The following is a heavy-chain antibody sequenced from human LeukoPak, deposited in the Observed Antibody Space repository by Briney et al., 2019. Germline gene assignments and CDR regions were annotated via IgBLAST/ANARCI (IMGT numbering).Heavy chain of an antibody. CDR3: ARDNREACSGGSCPPYYYGMDV. V-gene: IGHV3-7*01. J-gene: IGHJ6*02. CDR2: IKQDGSET. Sequence: GGSLRLSCAASGFTFSSYWMSWVRQAAGKGLDWVANIKQDGSETYYVHSVKGRFTNSRDNAKTSLYLKMNSLRAEDTAVYYGARDNREACSGGSCPPYYYGMDVWGQGTTVTVSS. D-gene: IGHD2-15*01. CDR1: GFTFSSYW.